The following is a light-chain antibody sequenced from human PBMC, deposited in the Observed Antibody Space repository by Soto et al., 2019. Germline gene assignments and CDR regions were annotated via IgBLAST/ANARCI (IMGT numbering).Light chain of an antibody. CDR2: MAS. CDR3: QQYYRQAT. Sequence: DIQMTQSPSTLSASVGDRVTITCRASQSITNWLAWYQQKPGKAPKPLIYMASSLESGVPSRFSGSGGGTEFTLTISSLQPDVFATYYCQQYYRQATFVQGTKVDIK. CDR1: QSITNW. V-gene: IGKV1-5*03. J-gene: IGKJ1*01.